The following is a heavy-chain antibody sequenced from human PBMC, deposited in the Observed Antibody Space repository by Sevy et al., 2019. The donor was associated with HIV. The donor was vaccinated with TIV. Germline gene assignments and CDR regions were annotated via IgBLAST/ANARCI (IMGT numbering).Heavy chain of an antibody. J-gene: IGHJ4*02. CDR1: GFTVSDNY. D-gene: IGHD2-2*01. CDR3: ARGAGIDCRGSSCYLDFDF. V-gene: IGHV3-53*01. CDR2: IYSDGST. Sequence: GGSLRLSCAASGFTVSDNYMSWVRQAPGKGLEWVSVIYSDGSTYYADSVKGRFTISRDNSKNTLYLQMNSLRAEDTAVYYCARGAGIDCRGSSCYLDFDFWGQGTLVTVSS.